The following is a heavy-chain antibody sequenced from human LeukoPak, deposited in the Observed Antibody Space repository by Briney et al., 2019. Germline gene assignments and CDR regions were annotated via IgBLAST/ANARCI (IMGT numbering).Heavy chain of an antibody. D-gene: IGHD1-14*01. CDR3: ARDPYRDAPDYFDY. V-gene: IGHV3-30-3*01. J-gene: IGHJ4*02. CDR2: ISDDGTFT. Sequence: TGGSLRLSCAASGFTFSNYAMNWVRQAPGKGLEWVAVISDDGTFTLYGDSVRGRFTISRDSSKNTLYLQMNSLRPEDTAVYYCARDPYRDAPDYFDYWGQGTLVTVSS. CDR1: GFTFSNYA.